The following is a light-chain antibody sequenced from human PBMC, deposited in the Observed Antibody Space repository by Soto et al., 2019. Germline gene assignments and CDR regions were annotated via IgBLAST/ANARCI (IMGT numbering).Light chain of an antibody. CDR2: EVS. V-gene: IGLV2-14*01. J-gene: IGLJ2*01. Sequence: QSVLTQPASVSGSPGQSITISCTGTSSDVGGYNYVSWYQQHPGKAPKLMIYEVSNRPSGVSNRFSGSKSGNTASLTISGRQAEDEADYYCSSYTSSITHVVFGGGTQLTVL. CDR1: SSDVGGYNY. CDR3: SSYTSSITHVV.